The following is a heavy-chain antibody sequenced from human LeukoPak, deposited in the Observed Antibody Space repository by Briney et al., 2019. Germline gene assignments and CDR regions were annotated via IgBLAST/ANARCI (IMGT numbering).Heavy chain of an antibody. Sequence: SQTLSLTCAVSGYSISSGYDWGWVRQPPRKGLEWIARIFHSVGGYYNPSLKSRVTLSVDTSKHKVSLKLRYVTAADTAVYYCAVYAATTYFFDYWGQGTLVTVSS. CDR3: AVYAATTYFFDY. J-gene: IGHJ4*02. D-gene: IGHD2-15*01. CDR1: GYSISSGYD. CDR2: IFHSVGG. V-gene: IGHV4-38-2*01.